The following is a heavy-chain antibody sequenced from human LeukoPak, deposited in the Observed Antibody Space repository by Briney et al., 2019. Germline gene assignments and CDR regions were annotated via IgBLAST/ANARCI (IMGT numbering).Heavy chain of an antibody. Sequence: SETLSLTCTVSGGSISSDNYSWGWIRQPPGKGLEWIGSLFYSGNTYYNPSLKSRVSISVNASKNQFSLKLSSVTAADTAVYYCARGGARLRRMGSKPFDYWGQGTLVTVSS. CDR3: ARGGARLRRMGSKPFDY. J-gene: IGHJ4*02. V-gene: IGHV4-39*07. D-gene: IGHD2-21*01. CDR1: GGSISSDNYS. CDR2: LFYSGNT.